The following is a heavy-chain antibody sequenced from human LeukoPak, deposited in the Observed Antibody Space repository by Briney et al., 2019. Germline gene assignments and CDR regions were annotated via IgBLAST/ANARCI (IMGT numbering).Heavy chain of an antibody. D-gene: IGHD6-13*01. CDR2: IYSGGST. J-gene: IGHJ4*02. V-gene: IGHV3-66*02. CDR3: ARALIAAAGTAGEFDY. CDR1: GFTASSNY. Sequence: SGGSLRLSCAASGFTASSNYMSWVRQAPGKGLEWVSVIYSGGSTYYADSVKGRFTISRDNSKNTLYLQMNSLRAEDTAVYYCARALIAAAGTAGEFDYWGQGTLVTVSS.